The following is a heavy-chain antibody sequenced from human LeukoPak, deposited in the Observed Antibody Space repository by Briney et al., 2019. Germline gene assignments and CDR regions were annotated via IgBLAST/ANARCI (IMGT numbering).Heavy chain of an antibody. D-gene: IGHD5-12*01. CDR1: GFTFSSYA. CDR2: ISYDGSNK. Sequence: GGSLRLSCAASGFTFSSYAMHWVRQAPGKGLEWVAVISYDGSNKYYADSVKGRFTISRDNSKNTLYLQVNSLRAEDTAVYYCARFRSGYSGGLWGQGTLVTVSS. J-gene: IGHJ4*02. V-gene: IGHV3-30*17. CDR3: ARFRSGYSGGL.